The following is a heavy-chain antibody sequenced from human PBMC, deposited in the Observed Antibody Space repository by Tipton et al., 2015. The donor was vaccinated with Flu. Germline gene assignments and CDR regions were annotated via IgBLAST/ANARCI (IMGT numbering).Heavy chain of an antibody. D-gene: IGHD6-6*01. V-gene: IGHV3-21*01. CDR3: ARGTGPSGQLVWSGMDV. CDR1: GFTFSSHS. CDR2: ISSSSSYI. Sequence: SLRLSCAASGFTFSSHSMNWVRQAPGKGLEWVSSISSSSSYIYYADSVKGRFAISRDNAKNSLYLQMNSLRAEDTAVYYCARGTGPSGQLVWSGMDVWGQGTTVTVSS. J-gene: IGHJ6*02.